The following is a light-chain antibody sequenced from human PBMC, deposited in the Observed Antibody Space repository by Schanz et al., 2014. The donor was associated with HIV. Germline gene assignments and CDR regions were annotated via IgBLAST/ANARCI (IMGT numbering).Light chain of an antibody. CDR1: RSNIGTNY. V-gene: IGLV1-47*01. CDR2: RNN. Sequence: QSVLTQPPSASGTPGQRVTISCSGSRSNIGTNYVYWYQQLPGTAPKLLIYRNNQRPSGIPDRFSGSKSGTSATLGITGLQTADEADYYCGTWDSGLSVYVFGTGTKLTVL. CDR3: GTWDSGLSVYV. J-gene: IGLJ1*01.